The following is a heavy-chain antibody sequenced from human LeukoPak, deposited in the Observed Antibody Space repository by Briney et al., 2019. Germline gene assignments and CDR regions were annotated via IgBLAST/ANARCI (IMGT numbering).Heavy chain of an antibody. CDR2: SNPSGGSK. V-gene: IGHV1-46*03. Sequence: ASVKVSCKGSGYTFTSYYMHWVRQAPGQGVEWMGISNPSGGSKNYAQKFQGRVTMTRETSTSTVYMELSSLRSEDTAVYYCASQWFGELDAPDQWGQGTLVTVSS. CDR3: ASQWFGELDAPDQ. D-gene: IGHD3-10*01. J-gene: IGHJ5*02. CDR1: GYTFTSYY.